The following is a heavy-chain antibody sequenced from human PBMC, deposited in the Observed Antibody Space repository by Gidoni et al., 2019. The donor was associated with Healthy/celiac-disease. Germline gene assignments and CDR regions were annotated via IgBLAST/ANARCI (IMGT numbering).Heavy chain of an antibody. D-gene: IGHD3-22*01. J-gene: IGHJ4*02. V-gene: IGHV3-23*01. Sequence: EVQLLESGGGLVQHGGSLRLSCAASGFTFSSYAMSWVRQAPGKGLEWVSAISGSGGSTYYADSVKGRFTISRDNSKNTLYRQMNSLRAEDTAVYYCAKFGDSSGYYYVRGNYYFDYWGQGTLVTVSS. CDR1: GFTFSSYA. CDR3: AKFGDSSGYYYVRGNYYFDY. CDR2: ISGSGGST.